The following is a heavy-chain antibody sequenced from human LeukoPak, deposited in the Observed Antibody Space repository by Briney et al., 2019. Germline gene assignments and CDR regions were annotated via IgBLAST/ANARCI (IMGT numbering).Heavy chain of an antibody. V-gene: IGHV3-66*02. CDR1: GFTVSSNY. J-gene: IGHJ4*02. Sequence: GGSLRLSCAASGFTVSSNYMSWVRQAPGKGLEWVSVIYSGGSTYYADSVKGRFTISRDNSKNTLYLQMNSLRAEDTAVYYCARRGVCSSTSCLFFDYWGQGTLVTVSS. CDR2: IYSGGST. CDR3: ARRGVCSSTSCLFFDY. D-gene: IGHD2-2*01.